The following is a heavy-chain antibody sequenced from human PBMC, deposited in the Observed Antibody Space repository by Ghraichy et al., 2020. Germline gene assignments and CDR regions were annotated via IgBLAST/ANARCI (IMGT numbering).Heavy chain of an antibody. CDR3: AKDLFYIENCISIRCYGDAFDI. CDR1: GFTFSSYA. V-gene: IGHV3-23*01. D-gene: IGHD2-2*01. J-gene: IGHJ3*02. CDR2: ISGSGDST. Sequence: GGSLRLSCAASGFTFSSYAMSWVRQAQGKGLEWVSGISGSGDSTYYADSVKGRFTISRDNPKNTLYLQMNTLRAEDTAVYYCAKDLFYIENCISIRCYGDAFDIWGQGTMVTVSS.